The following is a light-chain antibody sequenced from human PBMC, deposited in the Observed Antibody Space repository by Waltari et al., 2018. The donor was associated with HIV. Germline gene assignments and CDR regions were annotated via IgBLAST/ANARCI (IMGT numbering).Light chain of an antibody. V-gene: IGKV1-39*01. CDR2: GAF. J-gene: IGKJ4*01. Sequence: DIQMTKSPSSLSASVGDRVTITCRASQSTSTYLNWYQQRPGKAPKLLIYGAFALQSGVPSGFSGSVSGTDVTLTITRLQPEDFATYYCQQTFRIPLTFGGGTKV. CDR3: QQTFRIPLT. CDR1: QSTSTY.